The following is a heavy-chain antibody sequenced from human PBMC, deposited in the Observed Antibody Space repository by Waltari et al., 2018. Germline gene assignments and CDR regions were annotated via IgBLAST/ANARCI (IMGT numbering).Heavy chain of an antibody. CDR3: ASDRYYYDSSGSGAY. Sequence: QVQLQESGPGLVKPSQTLSLTCTVSGGSISSGNYYWSWIRQPAGKGLEWLGRIYINGGTTYNPSLKSRVTISIDTSKNRFSLKLTSVTAADTAMYYCASDRYYYDSSGSGAYWGQGALVTVSS. CDR1: GGSISSGNYY. V-gene: IGHV4-61*02. J-gene: IGHJ4*02. CDR2: IYINGGT. D-gene: IGHD3-22*01.